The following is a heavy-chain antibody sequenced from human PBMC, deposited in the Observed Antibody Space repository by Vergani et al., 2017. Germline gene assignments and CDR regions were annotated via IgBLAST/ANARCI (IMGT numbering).Heavy chain of an antibody. D-gene: IGHD2-2*01. J-gene: IGHJ4*02. CDR2: IDPNSVDT. CDR1: GFTFTSYH. V-gene: IGHV1-2*06. Sequence: QVQLVQSGAEVKKPGASVRVSCKASGFTFTSYHIHWVRQAPGEGLDWLGRIDPNSVDTRYSQRFQGRVTITRDTSINTAYMEMTGLRPEYTAIYYCARVMVGCSRTNCFADHWGQGTLVTVSS. CDR3: ARVMVGCSRTNCFADH.